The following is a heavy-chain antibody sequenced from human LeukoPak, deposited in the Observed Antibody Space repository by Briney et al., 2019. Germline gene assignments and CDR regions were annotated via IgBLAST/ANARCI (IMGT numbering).Heavy chain of an antibody. CDR1: GDSVSGYY. Sequence: SETLSLTCIVSGDSVSGYYWNWIRQPPGKGLEWIGYTHHSGNALYNPSLKSRVTTSVDTSKNQFSLSLSSVTAADTAVYYCARGRYGGNTGYDYWGQGTLVTVSS. CDR3: ARGRYGGNTGYDY. V-gene: IGHV4-59*02. CDR2: THHSGNA. J-gene: IGHJ4*02. D-gene: IGHD4-23*01.